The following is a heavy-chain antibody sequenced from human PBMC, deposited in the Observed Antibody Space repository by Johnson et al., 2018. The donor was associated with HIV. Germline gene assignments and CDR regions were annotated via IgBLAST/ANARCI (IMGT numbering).Heavy chain of an antibody. CDR2: LYSGGST. CDR1: GFTVSSNY. Sequence: VQLVESGGGVVRPGGSLRLSCAASGFTVSSNYMSWVRQAPGKGLEWVSVLYSGGSTYYADSVKGRFTISRDNSKNTLYLQMNSLRTEDTAVYYCARDRKYGVGATRDDAFDIWGQGTMVTVSS. D-gene: IGHD1-26*01. V-gene: IGHV3-66*01. J-gene: IGHJ3*02. CDR3: ARDRKYGVGATRDDAFDI.